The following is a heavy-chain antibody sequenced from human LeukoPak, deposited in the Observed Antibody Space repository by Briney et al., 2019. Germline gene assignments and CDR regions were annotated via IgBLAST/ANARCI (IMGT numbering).Heavy chain of an antibody. Sequence: ASVKVSCKASGYTFTGHYMHWVRQAPGQRLEWMGWISPNSGDTDYAQRFQGRVTMTRDTSISAAYMELSRLRSDDTAVYYCARAAIAVAGDYHYHYMDVWGKGTTVTVSS. CDR1: GYTFTGHY. J-gene: IGHJ6*03. V-gene: IGHV1-2*02. D-gene: IGHD6-19*01. CDR2: ISPNSGDT. CDR3: ARAAIAVAGDYHYHYMDV.